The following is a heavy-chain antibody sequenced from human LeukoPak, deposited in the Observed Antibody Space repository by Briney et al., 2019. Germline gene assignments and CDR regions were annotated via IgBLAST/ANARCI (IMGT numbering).Heavy chain of an antibody. CDR3: ARDRPYTGGWRGFDY. Sequence: SVKVSCKASVGTFSRYAISWVRQARGQGLERMGGIIPMFGIANYAQKFQGRVTITADESTSTAYMELSSLRSEDTAVYYCARDRPYTGGWRGFDYWGQGTLVTVSS. CDR1: VGTFSRYA. J-gene: IGHJ4*02. D-gene: IGHD6-19*01. V-gene: IGHV1-69*01. CDR2: IIPMFGIA.